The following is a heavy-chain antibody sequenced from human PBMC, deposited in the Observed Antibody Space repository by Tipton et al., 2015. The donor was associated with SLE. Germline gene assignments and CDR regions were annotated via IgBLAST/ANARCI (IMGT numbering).Heavy chain of an antibody. J-gene: IGHJ4*02. CDR2: TYSGETT. CDR1: GFIVRSHY. CDR3: ATLWGYCSVGRCYSAF. D-gene: IGHD2-15*01. Sequence: SLRLSCAASGFIVRSHYMSWVRQAPGKGLEWVSVTYSGETTYYADSVKGRFAISRDNSKNTLYLQMNSLRPEDTAVYYRATLWGYCSVGRCYSAFWGQGTLVTVSS. V-gene: IGHV3-53*05.